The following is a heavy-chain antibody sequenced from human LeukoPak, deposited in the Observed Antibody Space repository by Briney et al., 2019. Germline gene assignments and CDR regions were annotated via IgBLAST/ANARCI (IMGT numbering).Heavy chain of an antibody. D-gene: IGHD3-16*01. CDR2: ISLNGGSA. Sequence: GGSLRLSCSASGFTFRSYGMYWVRQAPGKGLEYVSAISLNGGSAYYADSVKGRFTISRDNSKNTLYLQMTNLRDEDTAVYYCVKTLGAVAENFDYWGQGTLVTVSS. J-gene: IGHJ4*02. V-gene: IGHV3-64D*06. CDR1: GFTFRSYG. CDR3: VKTLGAVAENFDY.